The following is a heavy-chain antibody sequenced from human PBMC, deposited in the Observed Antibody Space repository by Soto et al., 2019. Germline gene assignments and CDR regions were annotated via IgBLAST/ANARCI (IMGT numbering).Heavy chain of an antibody. Sequence: PGGSLRLSCAASGFTFDSPYSHGMSWVRQSPGKGPEWVSTISSNGANTHYAESVKGRFTISKDASMNTVHLHMNNLRAEDTATPFCVSWVSAHFDYWGHGTPVTVSS. CDR1: GFTFDSPYSHG. V-gene: IGHV3-23*01. CDR3: VSWVSAHFDY. CDR2: ISSNGANT. D-gene: IGHD2-8*01. J-gene: IGHJ4*01.